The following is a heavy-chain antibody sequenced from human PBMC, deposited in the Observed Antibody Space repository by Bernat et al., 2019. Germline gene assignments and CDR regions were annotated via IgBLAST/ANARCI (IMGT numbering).Heavy chain of an antibody. CDR3: ARTYYDILTGYYLYFDY. J-gene: IGHJ4*02. Sequence: QVQLVQSGAEVKKPGSSVKVSCKASGCTFSSYAISWVRQAPGQGLEWMGGIIPIFGTANYAQKFQGRVTITADESTSTAYMELSSLRSEDTAVYYCARTYYDILTGYYLYFDYWGQGTLVTVSS. D-gene: IGHD3-9*01. CDR2: IIPIFGTA. CDR1: GCTFSSYA. V-gene: IGHV1-69*01.